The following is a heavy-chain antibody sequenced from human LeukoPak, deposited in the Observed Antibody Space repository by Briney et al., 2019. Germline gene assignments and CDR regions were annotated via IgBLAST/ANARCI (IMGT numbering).Heavy chain of an antibody. D-gene: IGHD5-18*01. CDR1: GYTVTSYY. Sequence: GASVKVSCKASGYTVTSYYMHWVRQAPGQGLEWMGRNNPNSGGTNYAQKFQGRVTMTRDTSISTAYMELSRLRSDDTAVYYCARGGDTPMGTFDYWGQGTLVTVSS. CDR3: ARGGDTPMGTFDY. CDR2: NNPNSGGT. V-gene: IGHV1-2*06. J-gene: IGHJ4*02.